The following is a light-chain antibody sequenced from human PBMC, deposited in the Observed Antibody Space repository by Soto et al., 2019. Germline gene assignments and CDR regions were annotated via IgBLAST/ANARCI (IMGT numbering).Light chain of an antibody. V-gene: IGKV3-20*01. J-gene: IGKJ5*01. CDR3: QQYGSSLIT. Sequence: IVLTQSPGTLSLSPGERATLSCRSSQSVSSSYLAWYQQKPGQAPRLXLYGASSRATGIPDRFSGSGSGTDFTLTISRLEPEDFAVYYCQQYGSSLITFGQGTRLEIK. CDR1: QSVSSSY. CDR2: GAS.